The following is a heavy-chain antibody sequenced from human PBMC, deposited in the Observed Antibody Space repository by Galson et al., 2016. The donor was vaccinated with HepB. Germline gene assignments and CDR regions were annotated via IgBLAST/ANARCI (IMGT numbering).Heavy chain of an antibody. V-gene: IGHV5-51*01. D-gene: IGHD3-10*01. CDR1: GSNFASYL. Sequence: QSGAEVKKPGESLKISCKGSGSNFASYLIGWVRQMPGKGLEWMGSIHPRDSETRYSPSFKGQVTISADNSISTAYLQWSSLKASDTAMYYCARPVDYFGSGIYELDYWGQGTLVTVSS. CDR2: IHPRDSET. CDR3: ARPVDYFGSGIYELDY. J-gene: IGHJ4*02.